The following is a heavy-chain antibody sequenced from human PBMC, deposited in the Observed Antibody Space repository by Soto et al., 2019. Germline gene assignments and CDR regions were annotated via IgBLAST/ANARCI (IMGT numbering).Heavy chain of an antibody. J-gene: IGHJ4*02. Sequence: QVQLVQSGAEVKKPGASVKVSCKASGYTFTGYYMHWVRQAPGQGLEWMGWINHNSAGTKYAQKFQGWVTMTRDTSISTAYMELSRLRSDDTAVYYCARAGIAAAGYYFDYWGQGTLVTVSS. CDR2: INHNSAGT. V-gene: IGHV1-2*04. CDR3: ARAGIAAAGYYFDY. CDR1: GYTFTGYY. D-gene: IGHD6-13*01.